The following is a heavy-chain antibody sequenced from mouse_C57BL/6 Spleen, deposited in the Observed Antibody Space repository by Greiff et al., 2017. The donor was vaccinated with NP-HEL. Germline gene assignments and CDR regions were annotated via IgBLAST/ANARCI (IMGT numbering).Heavy chain of an antibody. CDR1: GFTFTDYY. D-gene: IGHD4-1*01. J-gene: IGHJ2*01. CDR3: ARTGRYFDY. Sequence: EVQRVESGGGLVQPGGSLSLSCAASGFTFTDYYMSWVRQPPGKALEWLGFIRNKANGYPSEYSASVKGRFTISRDNSQSILYIQMNTLRAEDTATYYCARTGRYFDYWGQGTTLTVSS. CDR2: IRNKANGYPS. V-gene: IGHV7-3*01.